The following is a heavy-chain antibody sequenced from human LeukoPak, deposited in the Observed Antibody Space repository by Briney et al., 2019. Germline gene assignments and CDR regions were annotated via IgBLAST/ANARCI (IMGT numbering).Heavy chain of an antibody. CDR2: IYYSGST. Sequence: PSETLSLTCTVSGGSISSSSYYWGWIRQPPGKGLEWIGSIYYSGSTYYNPSLKSRVTISVDTSKNQFSLKLSSVTAADTAVYYCARVDYDFWSGPVGFDYWGQGTLVTVSP. V-gene: IGHV4-39*07. CDR3: ARVDYDFWSGPVGFDY. CDR1: GGSISSSSYY. D-gene: IGHD3-3*01. J-gene: IGHJ4*02.